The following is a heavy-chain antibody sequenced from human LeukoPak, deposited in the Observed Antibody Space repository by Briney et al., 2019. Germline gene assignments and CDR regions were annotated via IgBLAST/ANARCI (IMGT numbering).Heavy chain of an antibody. V-gene: IGHV1-2*02. CDR2: INPNSGGT. J-gene: IGHJ6*03. CDR1: GYTFTGYY. D-gene: IGHD4-17*01. Sequence: ASVKVSCKASGYTFTGYYMHWVRQAPGQGLEWMGWINPNSGGTNYAQKFQGRVTMTRDTSISTAYMELSRLRSDDTAVYYCARSNGDYYYYYMDVWGKGTTVTVSS. CDR3: ARSNGDYYYYYMDV.